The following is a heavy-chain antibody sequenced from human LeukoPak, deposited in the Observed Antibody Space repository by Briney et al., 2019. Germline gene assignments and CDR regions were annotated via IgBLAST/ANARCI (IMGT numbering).Heavy chain of an antibody. CDR1: GYSISSGHY. CDR2: LYYSGST. Sequence: PSETLSLTCTVSGYSISSGHYWGWIRQPPGKGLEWIGSLYYSGSTYYNPSLKSRVTISVDTTKNQFSLKLSSVTAADTAVYYCARDRESTFGGVIVIPFDPWGQGTLVTVSS. V-gene: IGHV4-38-2*02. D-gene: IGHD3-16*02. J-gene: IGHJ5*02. CDR3: ARDRESTFGGVIVIPFDP.